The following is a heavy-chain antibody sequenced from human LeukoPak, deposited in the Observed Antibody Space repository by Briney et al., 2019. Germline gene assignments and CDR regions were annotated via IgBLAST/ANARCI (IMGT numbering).Heavy chain of an antibody. Sequence: GGSLRLSCAASGFSFSTYEMNWVRQAPGKGLEWVSLISSGGSTEYYVDSVRGRFSMSRDNTKNLLFLQMNSLRAEDTALYYCARNTVNGRFFISLDYWGQGTLVTVSS. V-gene: IGHV3-48*03. CDR2: ISSGGSTE. CDR3: ARNTVNGRFFISLDY. CDR1: GFSFSTYE. D-gene: IGHD3-3*01. J-gene: IGHJ4*02.